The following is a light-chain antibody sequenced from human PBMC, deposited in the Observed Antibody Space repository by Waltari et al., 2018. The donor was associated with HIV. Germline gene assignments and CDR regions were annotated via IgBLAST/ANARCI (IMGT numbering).Light chain of an antibody. V-gene: IGKV3-15*01. CDR2: ETS. CDR1: QGINGH. CDR3: QQSSNWPLT. J-gene: IGKJ3*01. Sequence: IVITQPLATLLLSPRERAPLSCRASQGINGHLAWYQKKPGRSPRLLIYETSTRATGIPARFSGSGSGAGFTLTISSLQSEDFAVYYCQQSSNWPLTLGPGTKV.